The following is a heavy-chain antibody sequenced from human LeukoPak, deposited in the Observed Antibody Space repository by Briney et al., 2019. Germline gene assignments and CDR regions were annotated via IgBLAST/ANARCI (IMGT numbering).Heavy chain of an antibody. D-gene: IGHD6-25*01. CDR2: INTNTGNP. Sequence: ASVKVSCKASGYTFTSNALGWVRQAPGQGLEWMGWINTNTGNPTYAQGFTGRFVFSLDTSDNTAYLQISSLQAEDTAVYYCARGRNQRLWGQGTLVTVSS. CDR1: GYTFTSNA. J-gene: IGHJ4*02. V-gene: IGHV7-4-1*02. CDR3: ARGRNQRL.